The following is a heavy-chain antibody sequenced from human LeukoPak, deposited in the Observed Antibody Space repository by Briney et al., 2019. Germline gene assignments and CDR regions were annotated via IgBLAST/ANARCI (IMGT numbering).Heavy chain of an antibody. Sequence: GGSLRLSCAACGFTFSTYAISGVRQAPGKGLEWVSAISGSGGSTYYADSVKGRFTISRDNSKNTLYLQMNSLRAEDTAVYYCASFHYYDSSGLDDYLDYWGQGTLVTVSS. CDR3: ASFHYYDSSGLDDYLDY. J-gene: IGHJ4*02. V-gene: IGHV3-23*01. CDR2: ISGSGGST. D-gene: IGHD3-22*01. CDR1: GFTFSTYA.